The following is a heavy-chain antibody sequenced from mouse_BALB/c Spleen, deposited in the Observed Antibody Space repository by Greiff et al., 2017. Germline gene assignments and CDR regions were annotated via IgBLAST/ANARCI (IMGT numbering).Heavy chain of an antibody. CDR2: ISSGGSYT. J-gene: IGHJ2*01. V-gene: IGHV5-6-4*01. Sequence: DVHLVESGGGLVKPGGSLKLSCAASGFTFSSYTMSWVRQTPEKRLEWVATISSGGSYTYYPDSVKGRFTISRDNAKNTLYLQMSSLKSEDTAMYYCTRVDGNYGYWGQGTTLTVSS. D-gene: IGHD2-1*01. CDR3: TRVDGNYGY. CDR1: GFTFSSYT.